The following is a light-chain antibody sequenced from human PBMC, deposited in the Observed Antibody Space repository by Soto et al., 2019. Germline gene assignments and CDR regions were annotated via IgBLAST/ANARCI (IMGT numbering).Light chain of an antibody. CDR2: AAS. CDR3: QKYNSAPQT. CDR1: QGISNY. V-gene: IGKV1-27*01. J-gene: IGKJ3*01. Sequence: DLQMTQSPSSLSASVGDRVTITCRASQGISNYLAWYQQKPGKVPKLLIYAASTLQSGVPSRFRSSGSRTDFTLTISSLQPVDVATSYFQKYNSAPQTFGPGTKVDIK.